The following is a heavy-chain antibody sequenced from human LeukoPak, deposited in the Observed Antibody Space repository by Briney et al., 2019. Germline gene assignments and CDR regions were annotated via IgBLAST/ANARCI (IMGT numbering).Heavy chain of an antibody. J-gene: IGHJ4*02. Sequence: ASVTVSRKVSGYTLTEVSMHWVRQPPGKGLEWMGGFDPGDGETIYAQKFQGRVTMTENTSTDTAYTELRRLRSEDTAVYYCEKDHNGFKTGATFDYWGQGTLVTVSS. CDR3: EKDHNGFKTGATFDY. D-gene: IGHD1-7*01. CDR1: GYTLTEVS. CDR2: FDPGDGET. V-gene: IGHV1-24*01.